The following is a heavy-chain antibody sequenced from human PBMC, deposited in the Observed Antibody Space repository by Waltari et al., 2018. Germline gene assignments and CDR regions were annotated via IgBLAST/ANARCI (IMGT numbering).Heavy chain of an antibody. CDR1: GDSISSSDW. J-gene: IGHJ4*02. CDR3: ARDPGSGWSLFDF. D-gene: IGHD6-13*01. V-gene: IGHV4-38-2*02. CDR2: AGRSGDT. Sequence: QVQLQESGPGLVKPSETLSLICTVSGDSISSSDWWSWLPQPPGKGLEWIGSVAGRSGDTYYNPSLKSRVTISKDTSKNQFSLNLNSMSAADTAVYYCARDPGSGWSLFDFWGQGVLVTVSS.